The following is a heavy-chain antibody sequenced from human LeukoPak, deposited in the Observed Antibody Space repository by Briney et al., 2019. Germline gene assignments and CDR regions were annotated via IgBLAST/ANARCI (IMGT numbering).Heavy chain of an antibody. CDR1: GFTFSTYR. Sequence: GGSLRLSCAASGFTFSTYRMSWVRQAPGKGLEWVANIKQDGSEKHYVDSVKGRFTISRDNAKNSLYLQMSSLRAEDTAVYYCTRVEETATTAAIIRKYSYFYYYMDVWGKGDTVTVSS. D-gene: IGHD4-11*01. J-gene: IGHJ6*03. CDR2: IKQDGSEK. V-gene: IGHV3-7*01. CDR3: TRVEETATTAAIIRKYSYFYYYMDV.